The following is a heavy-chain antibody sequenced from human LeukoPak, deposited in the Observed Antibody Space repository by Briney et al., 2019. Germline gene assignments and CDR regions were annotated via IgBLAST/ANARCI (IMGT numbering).Heavy chain of an antibody. CDR2: ISSSSSYI. J-gene: IGHJ5*02. CDR3: ARDNDFWSGSYGWFDP. Sequence: GGSLRLSCAASGFTFSSYSMNWVRQAPGKGLEWVSSISSSSSYIYYADSVKGRFTISRDNAKNSLYLQMNSLRAEDTAVYYCARDNDFWSGSYGWFDPWGQGTLVTVSS. D-gene: IGHD3-3*01. V-gene: IGHV3-21*01. CDR1: GFTFSSYS.